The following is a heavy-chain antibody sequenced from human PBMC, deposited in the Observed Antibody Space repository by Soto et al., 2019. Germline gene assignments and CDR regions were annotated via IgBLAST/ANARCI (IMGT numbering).Heavy chain of an antibody. D-gene: IGHD2-8*01. CDR1: GFTFSSYG. Sequence: QVQLVESGGGVVQPGRSLRLSCAASGFTFSSYGMHWVRQAPGKGLEWVAVISHDGTNKYYGDSVKGQFTISRDNSRNTLYLQMDSLRADDRAVYYCATRVLSGQFDGWGQGTLVIVSS. CDR2: ISHDGTNK. CDR3: ATRVLSGQFDG. V-gene: IGHV3-30*03. J-gene: IGHJ4*02.